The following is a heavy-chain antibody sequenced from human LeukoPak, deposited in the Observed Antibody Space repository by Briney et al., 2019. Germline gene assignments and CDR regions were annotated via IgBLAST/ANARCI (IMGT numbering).Heavy chain of an antibody. J-gene: IGHJ4*02. CDR1: GGSISSYY. CDR2: IYYSGST. D-gene: IGHD5-24*01. CDR3: ARGLEMATIFPAY. Sequence: SETLSLTCTVSGGSISSYYWSWIRQPPGKGLEWIGYIYYSGSTNYNPSLKSRVTISVDTSKNQFSLKLSSVTAADTAVYYCARGLEMATIFPAYWGQGTLVTVSS. V-gene: IGHV4-59*01.